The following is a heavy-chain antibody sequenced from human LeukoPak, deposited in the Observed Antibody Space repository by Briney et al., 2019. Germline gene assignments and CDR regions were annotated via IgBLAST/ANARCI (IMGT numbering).Heavy chain of an antibody. CDR1: GFTFSRFD. CDR2: ISNNGKST. J-gene: IGHJ4*02. CDR3: VKGFGSGSYSD. Sequence: GGSLRLSCSASGFTFSRFDMHWVRQAPGKGLDCVSSISNNGKSTYYADSVKGRFTISRDNSKNTLYLQVNSLRAEDTAVYYCVKGFGSGSYSDWGQGSLVTVCS. V-gene: IGHV3-64D*06. D-gene: IGHD1-26*01.